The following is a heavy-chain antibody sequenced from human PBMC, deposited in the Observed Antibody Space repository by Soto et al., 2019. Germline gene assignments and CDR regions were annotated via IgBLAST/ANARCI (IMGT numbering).Heavy chain of an antibody. D-gene: IGHD3-16*01. J-gene: IGHJ6*02. CDR3: ARGSYAYGMDV. CDR1: GFTCSSYS. Sequence: EVQLVESGGGLVQPGGSLRLSCAASGFTCSSYSINWVRQAPGKGLEWVSYISSSSSTIYYADSVKGRFTISRDNAKNSLYLQMNSLRAEDTAVYYCARGSYAYGMDVWGQGTTVTVSS. V-gene: IGHV3-48*01. CDR2: ISSSSSTI.